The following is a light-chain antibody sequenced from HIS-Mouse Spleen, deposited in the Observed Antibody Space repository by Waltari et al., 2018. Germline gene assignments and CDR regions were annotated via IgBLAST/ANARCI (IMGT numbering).Light chain of an antibody. Sequence: QSALTQPASVSGSPGQSITISCTGTSSNVGGYNYVSCYQQHPGKAPKLMIYDVSNRPSGCSNRFSGSKSGNAASLTISGLQAEDEADYYCSSYTSSSFNVVFGGGTKLTVL. CDR3: SSYTSSSFNVV. J-gene: IGLJ2*01. V-gene: IGLV2-14*03. CDR1: SSNVGGYNY. CDR2: DVS.